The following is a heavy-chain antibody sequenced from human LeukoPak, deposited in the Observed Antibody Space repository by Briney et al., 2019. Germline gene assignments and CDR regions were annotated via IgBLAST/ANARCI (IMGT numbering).Heavy chain of an antibody. CDR1: GFTFSSYA. CDR3: AKDDEGGCSSTSCYKWFDP. Sequence: GGSLRLSCAASGFTFSSYAMSWVRQAPGKGLEWVSTISGSGGSTYCADSVQGRFTISRDNSKNTLYLQMNSLRAEDTAVYYCAKDDEGGCSSTSCYKWFDPWGQGALVTVSS. J-gene: IGHJ5*02. D-gene: IGHD2-2*02. CDR2: ISGSGGST. V-gene: IGHV3-23*01.